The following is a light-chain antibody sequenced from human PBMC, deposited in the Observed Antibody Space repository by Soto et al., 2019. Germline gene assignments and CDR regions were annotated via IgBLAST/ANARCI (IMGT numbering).Light chain of an antibody. CDR3: KQYGDSPRS. V-gene: IGKV3-20*01. Sequence: EIVLTQSPGTLSLSPGERATLSCRASHSVSSSFLAWYQHKPGQAHRLLIYGASSRATGIQDRFSGSGSGTDFTLTIRRLEPEDFAVYYCKQYGDSPRSFGQGTKVDIK. CDR1: HSVSSSF. CDR2: GAS. J-gene: IGKJ1*01.